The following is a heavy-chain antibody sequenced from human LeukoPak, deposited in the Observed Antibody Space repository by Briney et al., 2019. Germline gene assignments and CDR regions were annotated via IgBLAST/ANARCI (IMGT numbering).Heavy chain of an antibody. Sequence: PGGSLRLSCAASGFTFSSYWMSWVRQAPGKGLEWVANIKQDGSEKYYVDSAKGRFTISRDNAKNSLYLQMNSLRAEDTAVYYCARDRGYYDILTGYSDYWGQGTLVTVSS. CDR2: IKQDGSEK. CDR1: GFTFSSYW. CDR3: ARDRGYYDILTGYSDY. V-gene: IGHV3-7*01. D-gene: IGHD3-9*01. J-gene: IGHJ4*02.